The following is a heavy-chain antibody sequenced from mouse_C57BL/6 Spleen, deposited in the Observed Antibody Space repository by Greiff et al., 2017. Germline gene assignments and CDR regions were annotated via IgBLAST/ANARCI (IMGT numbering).Heavy chain of an antibody. CDR2: IYPRSGNT. V-gene: IGHV1-81*01. CDR3: ARSDDGSSYVGFAY. J-gene: IGHJ3*01. CDR1: GYTFTSYG. D-gene: IGHD1-1*01. Sequence: QVQLKESGAELARPGASVKLSCKASGYTFTSYGISWVKQRTGQGLEWIGEIYPRSGNTYYNEKFKGKATLTADKSSSTAYMELRSLTSEDSAVYFCARSDDGSSYVGFAYWGQGTLVTVSA.